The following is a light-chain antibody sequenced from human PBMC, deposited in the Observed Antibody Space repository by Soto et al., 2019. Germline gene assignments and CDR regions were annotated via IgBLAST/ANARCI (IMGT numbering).Light chain of an antibody. CDR1: QSINSF. CDR2: GAS. CDR3: QQYGSSNT. V-gene: IGKV3-20*01. J-gene: IGKJ2*01. Sequence: EIVLTQSPGTLSLSPGEGATLSCRASQSINSFLAWYQQRRGQAPRLLIHGASNRATGIPDRFSGSGSGTDFTLTISRLEPEDFAVYYCQQYGSSNTFGQGTKLEIK.